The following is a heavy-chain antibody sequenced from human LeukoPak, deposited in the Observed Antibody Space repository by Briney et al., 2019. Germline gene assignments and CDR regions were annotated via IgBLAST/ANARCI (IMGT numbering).Heavy chain of an antibody. CDR3: AGLSRGDY. V-gene: IGHV4-38-2*02. CDR1: GYSISSGYY. D-gene: IGHD3-16*01. J-gene: IGHJ4*02. Sequence: SETLSLTCTVSGYSISSGYYWGWIRQPPGKGLEWIGEIYHSGSTNYNPSLKSRVAISVDKSKNQFSLKLSSVTAGDTAVYYCAGLSRGDYWGQGTLVTVSS. CDR2: IYHSGST.